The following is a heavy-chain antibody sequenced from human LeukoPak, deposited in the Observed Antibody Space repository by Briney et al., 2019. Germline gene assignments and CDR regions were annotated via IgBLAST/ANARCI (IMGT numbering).Heavy chain of an antibody. CDR3: ARHASVSGNWPRPLDY. J-gene: IGHJ4*02. Sequence: SETLSLTCTLSVDSLRSSSYCGGWVRHPRGGGLEWIGYKYYSRSSYYSASLKSRLNISVDTSKIPLSLKLTSVTAADTALYYCARHASVSGNWPRPLDYWGGGSLVAVSS. D-gene: IGHD2/OR15-2a*01. CDR1: VDSLRSSSYC. V-gene: IGHV4-39*01. CDR2: KYYSRSS.